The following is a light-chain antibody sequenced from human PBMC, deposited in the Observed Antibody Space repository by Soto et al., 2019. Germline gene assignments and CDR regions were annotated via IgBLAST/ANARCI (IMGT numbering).Light chain of an antibody. CDR1: QSVLYSSNNKNY. V-gene: IGKV4-1*01. Sequence: DIVMTQSPASLAVSLGERATINCKSSQSVLYSSNNKNYLAWYQQKPGQPPKLLIYWASTRESGVLDRFSGSGSGTDFSLTISSLQAEDVAVYYCQQYYSTPRTFGQGTKVEIK. CDR3: QQYYSTPRT. J-gene: IGKJ1*01. CDR2: WAS.